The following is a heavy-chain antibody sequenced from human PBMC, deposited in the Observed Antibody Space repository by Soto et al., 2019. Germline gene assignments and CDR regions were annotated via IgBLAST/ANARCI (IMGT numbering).Heavy chain of an antibody. Sequence: QVQLVESGGDVVQPGRSLRLSCVVSGFVFSNFGMHWVRQAPDKGLEWLAVIWYDGSKQYYGDSVKGRFTISRDNSKKTVYLQMNSLRVEDTAVYFWARASPQPEPYDFDYWGQGTLVTVSS. CDR1: GFVFSNFG. CDR3: ARASPQPEPYDFDY. CDR2: IWYDGSKQ. V-gene: IGHV3-33*01. D-gene: IGHD3-16*01. J-gene: IGHJ4*02.